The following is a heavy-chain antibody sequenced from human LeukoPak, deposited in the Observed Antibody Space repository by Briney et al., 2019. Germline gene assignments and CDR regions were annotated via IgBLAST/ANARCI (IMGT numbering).Heavy chain of an antibody. CDR1: GGSINRFY. Sequence: SETLSLTCTVSGGSINRFYWSWIRQPPGKGLEWIGYISYSGSTNYNPSLKSRVIISVDTSKNQFSLKLNSVTAADTAVYYCARDLHYFDSSGYYLYYFDSWGQGTLVTVSS. CDR3: ARDLHYFDSSGYYLYYFDS. J-gene: IGHJ4*02. D-gene: IGHD3-22*01. V-gene: IGHV4-59*01. CDR2: ISYSGST.